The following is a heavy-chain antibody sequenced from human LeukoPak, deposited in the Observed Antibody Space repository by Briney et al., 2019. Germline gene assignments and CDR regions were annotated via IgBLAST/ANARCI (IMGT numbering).Heavy chain of an antibody. CDR2: ISYRGIT. CDR1: GGSVSSSDYY. J-gene: IGHJ4*01. D-gene: IGHD6-19*01. CDR3: ARDLSAVAGIPAL. Sequence: PSETLSLTCTVSGGSVSSSDYYWGWIRQPPGKGLEWIGSISYRGITYYNPSLESRVTISFGTSKNQLSLKLSSLTAADTAVYYCARDLSAVAGIPALWGHGTLVTVSS. V-gene: IGHV4-39*07.